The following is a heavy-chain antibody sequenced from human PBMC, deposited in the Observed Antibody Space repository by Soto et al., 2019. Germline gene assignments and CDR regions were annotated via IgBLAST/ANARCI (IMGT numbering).Heavy chain of an antibody. CDR1: GGSISSGGYS. J-gene: IGHJ4*02. V-gene: IGHV4-30-2*01. D-gene: IGHD5-12*01. CDR3: AAGGGLPRYY. CDR2: IYHSGST. Sequence: SETRSLTCGVSGGSISSGGYSWSWIRQPPGKGLEWIGYIYHSGSTYYNPSLKSRVTISVDRSKNQFSLKLSSVTAADTAVYYCAAGGGLPRYYWGQGTLVTVSS.